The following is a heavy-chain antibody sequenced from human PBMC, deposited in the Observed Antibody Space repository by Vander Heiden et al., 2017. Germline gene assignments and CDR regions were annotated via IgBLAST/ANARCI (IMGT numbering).Heavy chain of an antibody. CDR3: TRLWRTDGDNEDY. V-gene: IGHV3-73*02. CDR1: GFTFSGSA. Sequence: EVQLVEAGGGGVQPGGCLQLPCAASGFTFSGSAMHWVRQASGKGLEWVGRIRSKANSYATAYATSVKGRFTISRDDSKSTAYLQMNSLKTEDTAVYYCTRLWRTDGDNEDYWGQGTLVTVSS. CDR2: IRSKANSYAT. D-gene: IGHD4-17*01. J-gene: IGHJ4*02.